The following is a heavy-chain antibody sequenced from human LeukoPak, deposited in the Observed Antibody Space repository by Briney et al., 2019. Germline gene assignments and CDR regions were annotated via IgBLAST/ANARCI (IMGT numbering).Heavy chain of an antibody. CDR3: ARDRPSWAGAPVVEYYFDY. CDR2: ISYDGSNK. J-gene: IGHJ4*02. CDR1: GFTFSSYA. Sequence: GRSLRLSCAASGFTFSSYAMHWVRQAPGKGLEWVAVISYDGSNKYYADSVKGRFTISRDNSKNTLYLQMNSLRAEDTAVYYCARDRPSWAGAPVVEYYFDYWGQGTLVTVSS. V-gene: IGHV3-30-3*01. D-gene: IGHD2-15*01.